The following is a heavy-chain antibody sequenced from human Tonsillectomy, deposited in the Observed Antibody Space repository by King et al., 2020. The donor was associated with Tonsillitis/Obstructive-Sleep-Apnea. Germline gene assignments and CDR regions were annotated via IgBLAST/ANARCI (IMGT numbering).Heavy chain of an antibody. CDR2: ISGSGGST. Sequence: VQLVESGGGLVQPGGSLRLSCAASGFTFSSYAMSWVRQAPGKGREWVSAISGSGGSTYYADSVKGRFTISRDNSKNTLYLQMNSLRAEDTAVYYCAKAGDIVVVPAATTDYWGQGTLVTVSS. V-gene: IGHV3-23*04. J-gene: IGHJ4*02. CDR1: GFTFSSYA. D-gene: IGHD2-2*01. CDR3: AKAGDIVVVPAATTDY.